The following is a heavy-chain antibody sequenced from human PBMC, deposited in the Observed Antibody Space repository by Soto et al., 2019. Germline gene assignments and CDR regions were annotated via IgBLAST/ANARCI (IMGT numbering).Heavy chain of an antibody. J-gene: IGHJ4*02. Sequence: SETLSLTCTVSGGSISSYYWSWIRQPPGKGLEWIGYIYYSGSTNYNPSLKSRVTISVDTSKNQFSLKLSSVTAADTAVYYCARGPSGSGSSMDDFDYWGQGTLVTVSS. CDR3: ARGPSGSGSSMDDFDY. CDR2: IYYSGST. V-gene: IGHV4-59*01. CDR1: GGSISSYY. D-gene: IGHD3-10*01.